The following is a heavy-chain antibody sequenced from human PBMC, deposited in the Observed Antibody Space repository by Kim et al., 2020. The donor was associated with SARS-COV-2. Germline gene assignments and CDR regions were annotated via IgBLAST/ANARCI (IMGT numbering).Heavy chain of an antibody. Sequence: GGSLRPSCAASGFTFDDYTMHWVRQAPGKGLEWVSLISWDGGSTYYAASVKGRFTISRDNSKNSLYLQMNSLRTEDTALYYCAKAQTLYDTLTGYYDYWGQGTLVTVSS. CDR3: AKAQTLYDTLTGYYDY. CDR1: GFTFDDYT. D-gene: IGHD3-9*01. V-gene: IGHV3-43*01. CDR2: ISWDGGST. J-gene: IGHJ4*02.